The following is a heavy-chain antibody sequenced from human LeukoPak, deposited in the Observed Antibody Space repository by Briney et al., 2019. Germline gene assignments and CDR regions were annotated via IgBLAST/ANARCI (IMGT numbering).Heavy chain of an antibody. CDR1: GYTFTGYY. Sequence: ASVKVSCKASGYTFTGYYMHWVRQAPGQGLEWMGWINPNSGGTNYAQKFQGRVTMTRDTSISTAYMELSRLRSDDTAVYYCAIDNDYYGSGSYFDAFDIWGQGTMVTVSS. CDR2: INPNSGGT. V-gene: IGHV1-2*02. J-gene: IGHJ3*02. D-gene: IGHD3-10*01. CDR3: AIDNDYYGSGSYFDAFDI.